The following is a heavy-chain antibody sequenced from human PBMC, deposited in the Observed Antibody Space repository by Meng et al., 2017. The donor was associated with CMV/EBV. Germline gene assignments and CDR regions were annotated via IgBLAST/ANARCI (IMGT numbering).Heavy chain of an antibody. CDR2: IYYSGGT. Sequence: GSLRLSCTVSGGSISSYYWSWIRQPPGKGLEWIGYIYYSGGTNYNPSLKSRVTISVDTSKNQFSLKLSSVTAADTAVYYCARGVYDFWSGYYPKYYFDYWGQGTLVTVSS. V-gene: IGHV4-59*01. J-gene: IGHJ4*02. D-gene: IGHD3-3*01. CDR3: ARGVYDFWSGYYPKYYFDY. CDR1: GGSISSYY.